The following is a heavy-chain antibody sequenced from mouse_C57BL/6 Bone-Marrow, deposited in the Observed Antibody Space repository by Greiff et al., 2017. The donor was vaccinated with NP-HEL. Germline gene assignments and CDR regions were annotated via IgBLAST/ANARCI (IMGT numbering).Heavy chain of an antibody. D-gene: IGHD2-3*01. CDR3: AMTYDGYYGPTPFDY. CDR2: IYPRSGNT. J-gene: IGHJ2*01. V-gene: IGHV1-81*01. CDR1: GYTFTSYG. Sequence: QVQLQQSGAELARPGASVKLSCKASGYTFTSYGISWVKQRTGQGLEWIGEIYPRSGNTYYNEKFKGKATLTADKSSSTAYMELRSLTSEDSAVYFCAMTYDGYYGPTPFDYWGQGTTLTVSS.